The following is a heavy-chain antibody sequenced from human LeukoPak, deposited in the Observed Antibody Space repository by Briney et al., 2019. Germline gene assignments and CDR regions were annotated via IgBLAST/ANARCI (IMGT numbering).Heavy chain of an antibody. CDR3: PRDTIAAADYGMDV. J-gene: IGHJ6*02. CDR2: INPNSGGT. V-gene: IGHV1-2*02. CDR1: GYTFTGYY. D-gene: IGHD6-13*01. Sequence: ASVKVSCKASGYTFTGYYMHWVRQAPGQGLEWMGWINPNSGGTNYAQKFQGRVTMTRATSISTAHMDLSRLRSADTAVYYCPRDTIAAADYGMDVWGQGTTVTVSS.